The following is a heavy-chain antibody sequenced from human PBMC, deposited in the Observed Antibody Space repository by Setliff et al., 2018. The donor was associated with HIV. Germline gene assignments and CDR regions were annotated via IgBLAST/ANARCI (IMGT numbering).Heavy chain of an antibody. J-gene: IGHJ4*01. V-gene: IGHV3-11*01. CDR2: ISRSGSSI. CDR3: TKRTGNGWSHTDY. D-gene: IGHD6-19*01. CDR1: GFSFGDYY. Sequence: PGGSLRLSCAASGFSFGDYYMSWVRQAPGKGLEWISYISRSGSSIYYADSVKGRFTISRDNSKNTLYLQMNSLKTEDTAVYYCTKRTGNGWSHTDYWGHGTLVTVSS.